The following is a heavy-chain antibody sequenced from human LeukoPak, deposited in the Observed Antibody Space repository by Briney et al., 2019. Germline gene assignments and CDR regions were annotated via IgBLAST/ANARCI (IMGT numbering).Heavy chain of an antibody. CDR1: GFTVSSYS. J-gene: IGHJ4*02. Sequence: GGSLRLSCAASGFTVSSYSMNWVRQAPGKGLEWVSSISSSSSYIYYADSVKGRFTISRDNAKNSLYLQMNSLRAEDTAVYYCARGLLGSGSYVSYWGQGTLVTVSS. V-gene: IGHV3-21*01. CDR2: ISSSSSYI. CDR3: ARGLLGSGSYVSY. D-gene: IGHD3-10*02.